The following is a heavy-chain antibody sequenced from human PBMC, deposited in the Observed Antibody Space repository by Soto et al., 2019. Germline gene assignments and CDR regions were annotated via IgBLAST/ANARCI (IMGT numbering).Heavy chain of an antibody. Sequence: KLSETLSLTSTASGGSISSSSYYWGWIRQPPGKGLEWIGSIYYSGSTYYNPSLKSRVTISVDTSKNQFSLKLSSVTAADTAVYYCARSRITMVRGVIMDYYYGMDVWGQGTTVTVSS. CDR2: IYYSGST. CDR1: GGSISSSSYY. D-gene: IGHD3-10*01. J-gene: IGHJ6*02. V-gene: IGHV4-39*01. CDR3: ARSRITMVRGVIMDYYYGMDV.